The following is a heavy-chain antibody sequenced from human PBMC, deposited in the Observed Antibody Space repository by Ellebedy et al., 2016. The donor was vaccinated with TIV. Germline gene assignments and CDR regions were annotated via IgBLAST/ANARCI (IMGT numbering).Heavy chain of an antibody. CDR2: INPNSGGT. D-gene: IGHD3-22*01. Sequence: AASVKVSCKASGYTFTGYYMHWARQAPGQGLEWKGWINPNSGGTTYAQNFQGRVTRTRDTSISTAYMELSRLRSDDTAVYYCATGIYDRNGYYSDPFDYWGQGTLVTVSS. V-gene: IGHV1-2*02. CDR3: ATGIYDRNGYYSDPFDY. CDR1: GYTFTGYY. J-gene: IGHJ4*02.